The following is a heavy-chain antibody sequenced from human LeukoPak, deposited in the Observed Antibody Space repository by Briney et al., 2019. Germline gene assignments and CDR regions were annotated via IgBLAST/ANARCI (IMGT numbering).Heavy chain of an antibody. J-gene: IGHJ5*02. V-gene: IGHV1-46*01. CDR1: GHTFTTYY. Sequence: RASVKVSCKASGHTFTTYYVHLVRQAPGQGLEWMGVINPSGDGTNYPQRFQGRVTLTRDTSTSIVYKELSSLRSEDTAIYYCAKETPNTGWFDPWGQGTLVTVSS. CDR3: AKETPNTGWFDP. D-gene: IGHD1-14*01. CDR2: INPSGDGT.